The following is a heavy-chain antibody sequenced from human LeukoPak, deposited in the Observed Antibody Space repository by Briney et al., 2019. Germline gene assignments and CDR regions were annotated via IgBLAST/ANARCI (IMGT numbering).Heavy chain of an antibody. D-gene: IGHD3-9*01. V-gene: IGHV1-69*01. CDR2: IIPIFGTA. CDR1: GGTFSSYS. Sequence: SVQVSCKACGGTFSSYSISGVRQAPGREVEWMGGIIPIFGTANYAQKFQGRVTITADESTSTAYMELSSLRSEDTAGSYCATDPYVILTGSRGTWFDPWGQGTLVTVSS. CDR3: ATDPYVILTGSRGTWFDP. J-gene: IGHJ5*02.